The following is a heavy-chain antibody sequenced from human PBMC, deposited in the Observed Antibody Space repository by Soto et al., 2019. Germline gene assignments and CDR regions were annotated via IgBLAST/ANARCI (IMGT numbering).Heavy chain of an antibody. CDR3: ARNGTLTGYSYGMDV. J-gene: IGHJ6*02. CDR1: GDTFSDYT. CDR2: IIPIFDTA. D-gene: IGHD1-1*01. V-gene: IGHV1-69*13. Sequence: GASVKVSCKASGDTFSDYTINWVRQAPGQRLEWMGGIIPIFDTANYAEKFQGRVTITADESTSTSFMEVSSLRSEDTAVYYCARNGTLTGYSYGMDVWGQGTMVTVSS.